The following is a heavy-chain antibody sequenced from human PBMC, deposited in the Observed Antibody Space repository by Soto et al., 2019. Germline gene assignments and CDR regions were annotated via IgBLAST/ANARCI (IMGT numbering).Heavy chain of an antibody. Sequence: SETLSLTCTVSGGSISSGGYYWSWIRQHPGKGLEWIGYIYYSGSTCYNPSLKSRVTISVDTSKNQFSLKLSSVTAADTAVYYCARVSGYDSGWFAPWGQGTLVTVSS. CDR2: IYYSGST. CDR1: GGSISSGGYY. J-gene: IGHJ5*02. D-gene: IGHD5-12*01. V-gene: IGHV4-31*03. CDR3: ARVSGYDSGWFAP.